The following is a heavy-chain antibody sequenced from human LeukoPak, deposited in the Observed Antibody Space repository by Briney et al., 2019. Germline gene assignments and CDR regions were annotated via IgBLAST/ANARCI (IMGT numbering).Heavy chain of an antibody. J-gene: IGHJ3*02. CDR2: INPISGVA. CDR3: ARDIAAGTPRAFDI. D-gene: IGHD6-25*01. V-gene: IGHV1-2*02. Sequence: ASVKVSCKTSGYNFNGFYMHWVRQAPGQGLEWMGWINPISGVAIYAQKFQGRATMTRDTSISTAYMELINLRSDDTAIYYRARDIAAGTPRAFDIWGQGAMVTVSS. CDR1: GYNFNGFY.